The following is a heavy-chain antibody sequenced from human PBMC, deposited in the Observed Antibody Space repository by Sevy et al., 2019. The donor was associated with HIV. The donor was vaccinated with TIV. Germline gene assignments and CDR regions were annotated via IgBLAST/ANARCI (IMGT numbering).Heavy chain of an antibody. J-gene: IGHJ4*02. Sequence: GGSLRLSCAASGFSVSSNYMTWVRQAPGKWLEWVSLIYSSGTTYYADSVEGRFSISRDNSKNTLYLQMNSLRAEDTAIYYCAGNHYGSAYYSYWGQGALVTVSS. CDR2: IYSSGTT. D-gene: IGHD3-22*01. CDR3: AGNHYGSAYYSY. CDR1: GFSVSSNY. V-gene: IGHV3-66*01.